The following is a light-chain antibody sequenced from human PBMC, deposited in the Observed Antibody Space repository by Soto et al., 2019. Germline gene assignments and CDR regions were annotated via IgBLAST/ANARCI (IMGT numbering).Light chain of an antibody. CDR2: DAS. CDR1: QSIRNY. J-gene: IGKJ4*01. CDR3: QQHGSSPLT. V-gene: IGKV3-20*01. Sequence: EIVLTQSPATLSLSPGERATLSCRASQSIRNYLAWYQQKPGQAPRLLIYDASNRATGIPARFSGSGSGTDFTLTISRLEPEDFAVYYCQQHGSSPLTFGGGTKVDI.